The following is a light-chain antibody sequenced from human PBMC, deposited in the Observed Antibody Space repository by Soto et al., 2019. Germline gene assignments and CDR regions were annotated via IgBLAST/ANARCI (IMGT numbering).Light chain of an antibody. CDR3: QQYDTFSGM. CDR1: QRVSGW. CDR2: NAS. V-gene: IGKV1-5*01. Sequence: DIQMTQPPSTLSASVGDRVTVTCGASQRVSGWLAWYKQKPGEAPKLLIYNASAFPPGVPARFTGSGSGTKFTLTIASLQPDDFATYYCQQYDTFSGMFGPGTKVDIK. J-gene: IGKJ1*01.